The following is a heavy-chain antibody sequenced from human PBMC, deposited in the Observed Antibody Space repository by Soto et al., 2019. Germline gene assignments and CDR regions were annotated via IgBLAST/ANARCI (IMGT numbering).Heavy chain of an antibody. CDR2: IYYSGST. CDR3: ARVSSGWWYFAS. V-gene: IGHV4-59*01. J-gene: IGHJ4*02. Sequence: QVQLQESGPGLVKPSETLSLTCTVSGGSISSYYWSWIRQPPGKGLEWIGYIYYSGSTNYNPSLKSRVTISVNTSKNQFSLKLTSVTAADTAVYYCARVSSGWWYFASWGQGTLVTVSS. CDR1: GGSISSYY. D-gene: IGHD6-19*01.